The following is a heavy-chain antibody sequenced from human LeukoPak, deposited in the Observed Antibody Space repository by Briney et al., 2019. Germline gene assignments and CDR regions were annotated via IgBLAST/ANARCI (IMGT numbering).Heavy chain of an antibody. CDR1: GFTFSSYW. Sequence: GGSLRLSCAASGFTFSSYWMHWVRQAPGKGLVWVSRINSDGSSTSYADSVKGRFTISRDNAKNTLYLQMNSLRAEDTAVYYCARVTFVVVTAGAFDIWGQGTMVTVSS. J-gene: IGHJ3*02. CDR2: INSDGSST. D-gene: IGHD2-21*02. CDR3: ARVTFVVVTAGAFDI. V-gene: IGHV3-74*01.